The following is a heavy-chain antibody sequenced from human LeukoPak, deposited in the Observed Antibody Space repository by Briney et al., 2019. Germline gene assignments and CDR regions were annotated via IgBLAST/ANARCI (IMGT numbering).Heavy chain of an antibody. Sequence: PSETLSLTCTVSGGSISSSSYYWGWIRQPPGKGLEWIGSIYYSGSTYYNPSLKSRVTISLDTSGNQFSLKLSSVTAADTAVYYCASGYCGGACYLGGVDMWGQGTMVTVSS. V-gene: IGHV4-39*07. CDR3: ASGYCGGACYLGGVDM. D-gene: IGHD2-21*02. CDR1: GGSISSSSYY. J-gene: IGHJ3*02. CDR2: IYYSGST.